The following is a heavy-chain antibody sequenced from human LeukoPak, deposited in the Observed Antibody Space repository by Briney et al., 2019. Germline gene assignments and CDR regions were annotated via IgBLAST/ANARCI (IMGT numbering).Heavy chain of an antibody. Sequence: GGSLRLSCTASGFTFSDYSMTWARQAPGKGLEWVSLIYSGGRTYYADSVKGRFTISRDNSKNTLYLQMSSLRAEDTAVYYCARVYCSSTSCHFDYWGQGTLVTVSS. CDR2: IYSGGRT. J-gene: IGHJ4*02. D-gene: IGHD2-2*01. CDR3: ARVYCSSTSCHFDY. CDR1: GFTFSDYS. V-gene: IGHV3-53*01.